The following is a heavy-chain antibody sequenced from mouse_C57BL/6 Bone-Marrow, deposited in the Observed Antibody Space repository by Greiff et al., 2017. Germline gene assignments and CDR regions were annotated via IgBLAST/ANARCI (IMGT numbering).Heavy chain of an antibody. J-gene: IGHJ2*01. V-gene: IGHV1-52*01. CDR2: IDPSDSET. CDR3: ARWDYGNYVGY. Sequence: QVQLQQSGAELVRPGSSVKLSCKASGYTFTSYWMHWVKQRPIQGLEWIGNIDPSDSETHYNQKFKDKATLTVDKSSSTAYMQLSSLTSEDSAVYYCARWDYGNYVGYWGQGTTLTVSS. D-gene: IGHD2-1*01. CDR1: GYTFTSYW.